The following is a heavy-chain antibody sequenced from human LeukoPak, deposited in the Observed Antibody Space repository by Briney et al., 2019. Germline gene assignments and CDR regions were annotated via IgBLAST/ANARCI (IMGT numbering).Heavy chain of an antibody. CDR2: TYYRSKWYN. CDR1: GDSVSSNIAA. D-gene: IGHD2-15*01. CDR3: AKDCGTGPFACSH. J-gene: IGHJ4*02. V-gene: IGHV6-1*01. Sequence: NLSQTLSLTCAISGDSVSSNIAAWNWIRQSPSRGLEWLGRTYYRSKWYNDYAVSVRSRITIDPDTSKNQFSLQLNSVTPEDTAVYYCAKDCGTGPFACSHWGQGTLVTVSS.